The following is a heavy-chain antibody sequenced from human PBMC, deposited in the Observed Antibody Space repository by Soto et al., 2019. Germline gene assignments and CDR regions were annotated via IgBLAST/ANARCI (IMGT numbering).Heavy chain of an antibody. CDR2: ITGSSSFL. V-gene: IGHV3-48*02. CDR3: ARVPYFYESSGYSSDYYYLDY. D-gene: IGHD3-22*01. J-gene: IGHJ4*02. Sequence: LSLSCAASGFVFSGYSMSWVRQAPGKGLEWVADITGSSSFLSYADSVRGGFTMSRHNGKNSLSLQMNSLRDEDTAVYYCARVPYFYESSGYSSDYYYLDYWGQGTQVTVSS. CDR1: GFVFSGYS.